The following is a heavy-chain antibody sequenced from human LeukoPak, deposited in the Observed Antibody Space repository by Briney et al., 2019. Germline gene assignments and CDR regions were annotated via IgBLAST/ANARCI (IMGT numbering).Heavy chain of an antibody. CDR2: VLYGGNDK. J-gene: IGHJ4*02. CDR3: AKDLANAYTSDY. V-gene: IGHV3-30*02. Sequence: PGGSLRLSCAASGFSFSSYAMYWVRQAPGKGLDWVAFVLYGGNDKYYADSVKGRFTISRDNSKNTLYLQMNSLRAEDTGVYYCAKDLANAYTSDYWGQGTLVTVSS. CDR1: GFSFSSYA. D-gene: IGHD2-8*01.